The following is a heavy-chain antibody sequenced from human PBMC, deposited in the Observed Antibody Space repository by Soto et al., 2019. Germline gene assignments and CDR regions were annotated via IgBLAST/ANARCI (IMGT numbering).Heavy chain of an antibody. V-gene: IGHV4-31*03. J-gene: IGHJ4*02. Sequence: PSETLSLTCTVSGGSISSGGYYWSWIRQHPGKGLEWIGYIYYSGSTYYNPSLKSRVTISVDTSKNQFSLKLSSVTAADTAVYYCASGWYDPVAPRPLVLWGQGTLVTVSS. D-gene: IGHD6-19*01. CDR3: ASGWYDPVAPRPLVL. CDR2: IYYSGST. CDR1: GGSISSGGYY.